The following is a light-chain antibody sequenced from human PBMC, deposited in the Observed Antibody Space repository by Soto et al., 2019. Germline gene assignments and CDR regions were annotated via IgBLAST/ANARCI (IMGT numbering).Light chain of an antibody. V-gene: IGKV1-27*01. J-gene: IGKJ4*01. CDR1: QGISNY. Sequence: DIQMTQSPSSLSASVGDRVTITCRSSQGISNYLAWYQQIPGEVPKLLISAASTLQSGLPSRFSGSGSATDFTPTISRLQPEYVANYYCQKYTNVPTFGGGTKVEIK. CDR2: AAS. CDR3: QKYTNVPT.